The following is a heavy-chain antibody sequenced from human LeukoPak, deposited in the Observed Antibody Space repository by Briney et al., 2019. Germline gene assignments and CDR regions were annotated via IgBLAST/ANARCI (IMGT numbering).Heavy chain of an antibody. CDR2: IYTSGST. D-gene: IGHD5-18*01. CDR1: GGSISSYY. Sequence: PSEALSLTCTVSGGSISSYYWSWIRQPAGKGLERIGRIYTSGSTNYNPSLKSRVTMSVDTSKNQFSLKLSSVTAADTAVYYCARVIRGYSYGPFDYWGQGTLVTVSS. CDR3: ARVIRGYSYGPFDY. J-gene: IGHJ4*02. V-gene: IGHV4-4*07.